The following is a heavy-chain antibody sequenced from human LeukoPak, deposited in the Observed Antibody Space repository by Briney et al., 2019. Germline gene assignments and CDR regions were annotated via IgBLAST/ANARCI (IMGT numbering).Heavy chain of an antibody. Sequence: ASVKVSFKASGYIFTSSYMHWVRQAPGQGLEWMGVINPDGGSRGYARKFRGGVTMTRDTSTSTVYLELSSLRSEDTAVYYCARPLQNTVTYLGFDYWGQGTLVTVSS. CDR2: INPDGGSR. CDR3: ARPLQNTVTYLGFDY. CDR1: GYIFTSSY. V-gene: IGHV1-46*01. J-gene: IGHJ4*02. D-gene: IGHD4-17*01.